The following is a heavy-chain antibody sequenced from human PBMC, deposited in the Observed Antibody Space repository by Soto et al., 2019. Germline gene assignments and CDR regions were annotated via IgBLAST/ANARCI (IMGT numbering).Heavy chain of an antibody. CDR1: GFTFDDYT. Sequence: GGSLRLSCAASGFTFDDYTMHWVRQAPGKGLEWVSLISWDGGSTYYADSVKGRFTISRDNSKNSLYLQMNSLRTEDTALYYCAKDSDSSSTRGGYYYYYGMDVWGQGTTVTVSS. CDR2: ISWDGGST. J-gene: IGHJ6*02. V-gene: IGHV3-43*01. CDR3: AKDSDSSSTRGGYYYYYGMDV. D-gene: IGHD2-2*01.